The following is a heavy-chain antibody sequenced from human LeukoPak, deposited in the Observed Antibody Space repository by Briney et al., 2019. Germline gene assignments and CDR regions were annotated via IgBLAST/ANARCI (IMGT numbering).Heavy chain of an antibody. J-gene: IGHJ4*02. CDR3: ARDRLYYYDSSGYHFDY. CDR1: GGSISTYY. D-gene: IGHD3-22*01. Sequence: MSSETLSLTCTVSGGSISTYYWGWIRQPPGKGLEWIGSIYYSGSTYYNPSLKSRVTISVDTSKNQFSLKLSSVTAADTAVYYCARDRLYYYDSSGYHFDYWGQGTLVTVSS. V-gene: IGHV4-39*07. CDR2: IYYSGST.